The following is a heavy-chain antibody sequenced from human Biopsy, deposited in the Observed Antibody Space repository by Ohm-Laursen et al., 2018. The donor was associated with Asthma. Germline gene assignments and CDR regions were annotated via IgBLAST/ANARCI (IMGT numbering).Heavy chain of an antibody. CDR2: IIPMYGVP. J-gene: IGHJ6*02. CDR1: GGTFRTYA. D-gene: IGHD3-16*01. V-gene: IGHV1-69*13. CDR3: ARVDAIMISGDFYFYSGFDL. Sequence: VKLSCKASGGTFRTYAFNWVRQAPGHGLEWMGGIIPMYGVPKVAQKFQGRVTITADESTSTAYMEMSSLRSEDTAVYYCARVDAIMISGDFYFYSGFDLWGQGTTVRVSS.